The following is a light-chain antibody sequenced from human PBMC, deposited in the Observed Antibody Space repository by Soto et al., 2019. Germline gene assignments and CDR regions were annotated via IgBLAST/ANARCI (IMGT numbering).Light chain of an antibody. CDR3: TSYASTTTHVV. V-gene: IGLV2-14*01. CDR2: EVD. Sequence: QSALTQPASVSGSPGQSITISCTGTSSDVGGYNYVSWYQHHPGKAPKLLIYEVDRRPSEVSDRFSGSRSANTASLTISGLQTEDEGDYYCTSYASTTTHVVFGGGTKLTVL. CDR1: SSDVGGYNY. J-gene: IGLJ2*01.